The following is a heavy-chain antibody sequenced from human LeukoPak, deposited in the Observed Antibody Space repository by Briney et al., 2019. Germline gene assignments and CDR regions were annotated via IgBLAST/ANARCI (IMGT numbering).Heavy chain of an antibody. Sequence: GGSLRLSCAASGFTFSSSAMTWVRQAPGKGLEWVSDISGGGDITYYADSVKGRFTISRDNSKNTLYLQMNSLRAEDTAVYYCAKDEMAVAIFDYWGQGTLVTVSS. CDR2: ISGGGDIT. CDR1: GFTFSSSA. J-gene: IGHJ4*02. D-gene: IGHD6-19*01. CDR3: AKDEMAVAIFDY. V-gene: IGHV3-23*01.